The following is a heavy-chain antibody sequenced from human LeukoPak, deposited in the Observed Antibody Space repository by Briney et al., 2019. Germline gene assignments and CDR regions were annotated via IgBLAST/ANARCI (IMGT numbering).Heavy chain of an antibody. CDR1: GFTFSSYP. CDR3: AKGEGYCGGGTCYRYFDS. CDR2: ISTDSTYT. Sequence: GGSLRLSCAASGFTFSSYPMSWVRQAPGKGLEWISIISTDSTYTFYAHSVKGRFTISRDNSKDTLYLQMSSLRVEDTAVYFCAKGEGYCGGGTCYRYFDSWGQGTLVTVSS. J-gene: IGHJ4*02. D-gene: IGHD2-15*01. V-gene: IGHV3-23*01.